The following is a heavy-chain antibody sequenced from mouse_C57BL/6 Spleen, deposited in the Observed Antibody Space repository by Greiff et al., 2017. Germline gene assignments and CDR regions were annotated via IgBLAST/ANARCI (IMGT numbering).Heavy chain of an antibody. D-gene: IGHD1-1*01. J-gene: IGHJ4*01. CDR3: ARTYYGSRDYAMDY. CDR1: GFTFSDYG. CDR2: ISSGSSTI. V-gene: IGHV5-17*01. Sequence: EVKLVESGGGLVKPGGSLKLSCAASGFTFSDYGMHWVRQAPEKGLEWVAYISSGSSTIYYADTVKGRFTISRDNAKNTLFLQMTSLRSEDTAMYYCARTYYGSRDYAMDYWGQGTSVTVSS.